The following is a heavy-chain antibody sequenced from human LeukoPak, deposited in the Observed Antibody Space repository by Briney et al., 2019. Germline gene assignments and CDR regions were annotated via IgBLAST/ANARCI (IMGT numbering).Heavy chain of an antibody. J-gene: IGHJ3*02. CDR3: ARHVGRWGQWLGRHDAFDI. CDR1: AASISSYY. Sequence: PSQTLSLTCTVSAASISSYYSSCIRQPPRKGLEWIGYIYYSGTTNYNPSLKSRVTISVDTSKNQFSLKLRSVTAADTAVYYCARHVGRWGQWLGRHDAFDIWGQGTMVTVSS. D-gene: IGHD6-19*01. CDR2: IYYSGTT. V-gene: IGHV4-59*08.